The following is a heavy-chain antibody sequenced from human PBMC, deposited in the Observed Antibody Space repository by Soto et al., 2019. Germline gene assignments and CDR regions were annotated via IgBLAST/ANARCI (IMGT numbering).Heavy chain of an antibody. J-gene: IGHJ4*02. CDR1: GFTFDDYA. V-gene: IGHV3-9*01. CDR2: ISWNSGSI. D-gene: IGHD2-2*01. Sequence: EVQLVESGGGLVQPGRSLRLSCAASGFTFDDYAMHWVRQAPGKGLEWVSGISWNSGSIGYADSVKGRFTISRDNAKNSLYLQMNSLRAEDTALYYCAKEGWGCSSTSCYPLDYWGQGTLVTVSS. CDR3: AKEGWGCSSTSCYPLDY.